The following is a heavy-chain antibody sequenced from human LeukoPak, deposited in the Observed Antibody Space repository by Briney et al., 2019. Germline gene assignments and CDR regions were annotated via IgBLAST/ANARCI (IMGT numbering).Heavy chain of an antibody. J-gene: IGHJ4*02. Sequence: GGSLRLSCAASGFTFGNYGVHWVRQAPGKGLEWVAVISYDASTKFYADSVMGRFTISRDNSKNTVYLQMDSLRPEDTAVYFLVRKRGGGSSDSCLGYWGQGTLVTVSS. CDR1: GFTFGNYG. V-gene: IGHV3-30*03. CDR3: VRKRGGGSSDSCLGY. CDR2: ISYDASTK. D-gene: IGHD3-16*01.